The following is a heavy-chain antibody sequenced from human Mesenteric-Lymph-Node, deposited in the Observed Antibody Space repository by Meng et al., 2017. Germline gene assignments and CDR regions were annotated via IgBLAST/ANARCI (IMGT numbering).Heavy chain of an antibody. CDR3: AREGRLLGAFDI. J-gene: IGHJ3*02. Sequence: GESLKISCAASGFTFSTYWMVWVRQAPGKGLEWVANIKPDGSEGFYGGSVKGRFTISRDNAENSLYLQMNSLKVEDTAVYYCAREGRLLGAFDIWGQGTMVTVSS. V-gene: IGHV3-7*01. CDR2: IKPDGSEG. CDR1: GFTFSTYW. D-gene: IGHD2/OR15-2a*01.